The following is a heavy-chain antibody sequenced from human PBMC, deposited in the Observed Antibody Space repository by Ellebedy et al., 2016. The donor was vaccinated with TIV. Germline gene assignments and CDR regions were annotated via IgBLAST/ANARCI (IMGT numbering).Heavy chain of an antibody. V-gene: IGHV2-5*01. CDR3: AHSVRFLEWLSAYYYMDV. D-gene: IGHD3-3*01. Sequence: SGPTLVXPTQTLTLTCTFSGFSLSTSGVGVGWIRQPPGKALEWLALIYWNDDKRYSPSLKSRLTITKDTSKNQVVLTMTNMDPVDTATYYCAHSVRFLEWLSAYYYMDVWGKGTTVTVSS. CDR2: IYWNDDK. CDR1: GFSLSTSGVG. J-gene: IGHJ6*03.